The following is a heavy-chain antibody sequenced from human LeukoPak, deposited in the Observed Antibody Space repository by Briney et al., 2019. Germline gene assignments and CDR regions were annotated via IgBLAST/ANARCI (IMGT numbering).Heavy chain of an antibody. D-gene: IGHD3-22*01. Sequence: GGSLRLSCAASGFTFSSYSMNWVRQAPGKGLEWVSSISSSSSYIYYADSVKGRFTISRDNAKNSLYLQMNSLRAEDTAVYYCARDGRSIVVVSDYWGRGTLVTVSS. CDR2: ISSSSSYI. J-gene: IGHJ4*02. V-gene: IGHV3-21*01. CDR3: ARDGRSIVVVSDY. CDR1: GFTFSSYS.